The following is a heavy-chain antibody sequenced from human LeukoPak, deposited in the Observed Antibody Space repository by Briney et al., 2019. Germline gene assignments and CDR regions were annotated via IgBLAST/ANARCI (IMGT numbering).Heavy chain of an antibody. Sequence: ASVKVSCKASGYTFTSYDINWVRQATGRGLEWMGWMNPNSGSTGYAQKFQGRVTMTRNTSISTAYMELSSLRSEDTAVYYCASKRGYSGYDEFDYWGQGTLVTVSS. V-gene: IGHV1-8*01. D-gene: IGHD5-12*01. CDR2: MNPNSGST. CDR1: GYTFTSYD. J-gene: IGHJ4*02. CDR3: ASKRGYSGYDEFDY.